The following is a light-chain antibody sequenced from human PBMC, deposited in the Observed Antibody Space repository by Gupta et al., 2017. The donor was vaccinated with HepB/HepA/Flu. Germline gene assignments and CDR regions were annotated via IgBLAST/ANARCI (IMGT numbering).Light chain of an antibody. Sequence: QSALTQPASVSGSPGQSITISCFGTSSDVGSYNLVSWYQQHPGKAPKLMIYEVSKWPSGVSNRFSGSKSGNTASLTISGLQAEDEADYYCCSYAGSSTFVVFGGGTKLTGL. CDR3: CSYAGSSTFVV. V-gene: IGLV2-23*02. CDR1: SSDVGSYNL. J-gene: IGLJ2*01. CDR2: EVS.